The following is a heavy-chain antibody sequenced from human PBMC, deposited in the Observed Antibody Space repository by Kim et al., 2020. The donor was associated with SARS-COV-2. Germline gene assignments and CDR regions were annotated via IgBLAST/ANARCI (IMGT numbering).Heavy chain of an antibody. V-gene: IGHV3-30*03. D-gene: IGHD1-1*01. J-gene: IGHJ6*02. Sequence: KGRLTISRDNAKSTMYLQMNSLRPEDTAVYYCATWTGQPQNYRNYYAMDIWGQGTSVTVSS. CDR3: ATWTGQPQNYRNYYAMDI.